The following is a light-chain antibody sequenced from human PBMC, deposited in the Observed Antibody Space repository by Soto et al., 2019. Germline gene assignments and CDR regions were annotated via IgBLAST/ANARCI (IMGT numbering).Light chain of an antibody. V-gene: IGKV1-5*01. Sequence: DIQMTQSPSTLSASVGDTVTITCRASQTISGWLAWYQQRPGKAPNLLIFDASTLESGVPSRFSGSGSGTTFTLTISSRQSDDFATYYCLQYNGYYRTFGQGNKVEIK. CDR1: QTISGW. CDR3: LQYNGYYRT. CDR2: DAS. J-gene: IGKJ1*01.